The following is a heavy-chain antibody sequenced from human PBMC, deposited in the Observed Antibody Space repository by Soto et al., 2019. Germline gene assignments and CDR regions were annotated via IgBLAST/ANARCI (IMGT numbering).Heavy chain of an antibody. J-gene: IGHJ4*02. CDR1: GYTFTSYY. Sequence: ASVKVSCKASGYTFTSYYMHWVRQAPGQGLEWMGIINPSGGSTSYAQKFQGRVTMTRDTSTSTVYMELSSLRSEDTAVYYCARGSLYYDFWSGQLYYFDYWGQGTLVTVSS. V-gene: IGHV1-46*03. D-gene: IGHD3-3*01. CDR2: INPSGGST. CDR3: ARGSLYYDFWSGQLYYFDY.